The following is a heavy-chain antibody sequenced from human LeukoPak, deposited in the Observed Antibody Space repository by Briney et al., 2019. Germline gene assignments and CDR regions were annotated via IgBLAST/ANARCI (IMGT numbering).Heavy chain of an antibody. CDR3: AREGEGYCSSTSCRLYGMDV. Sequence: GASVKVYCKASGYTFTGYYMHWVRQAPGQGLEWMGWINPNSGGTNYAQKFQGWVTMTRDTSISTAYMELSRLRSDDTAVYYCAREGEGYCSSTSCRLYGMDVWGQGTTVTVSS. CDR2: INPNSGGT. CDR1: GYTFTGYY. J-gene: IGHJ6*02. D-gene: IGHD2-2*01. V-gene: IGHV1-2*04.